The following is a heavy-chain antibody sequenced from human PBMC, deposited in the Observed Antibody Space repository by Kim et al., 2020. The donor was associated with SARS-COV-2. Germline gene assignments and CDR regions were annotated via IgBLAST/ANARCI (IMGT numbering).Heavy chain of an antibody. Sequence: SETLSLTCAVSGGSISSGGYSWSWIRQPPGKGLEWIGYIYHSGSTYYNPSLKSRVAISVDRSKNQFSLKLSSVTAADTAVYYCARVRTMVQGSRGWFDPWGQGTLVTVSS. CDR3: ARVRTMVQGSRGWFDP. V-gene: IGHV4-30-2*01. CDR2: IYHSGST. CDR1: GGSISSGGYS. J-gene: IGHJ5*02. D-gene: IGHD3-10*01.